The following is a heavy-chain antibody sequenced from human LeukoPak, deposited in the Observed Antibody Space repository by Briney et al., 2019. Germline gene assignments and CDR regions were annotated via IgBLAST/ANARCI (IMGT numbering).Heavy chain of an antibody. CDR2: IFHSGST. J-gene: IGHJ3*02. D-gene: IGHD2-21*01. CDR1: SYSISSDYY. V-gene: IGHV4-38-2*01. Sequence: PSETLSLTCAVSSYSISSDYYWGWIRQPPGKGLEWIGTIFHSGSTYYNPSLVSRLSMSVDTSKNQFSLKLYSVTAADTAVYSCARHSQWGLVPWTFDIWGRGTMVTVSS. CDR3: ARHSQWGLVPWTFDI.